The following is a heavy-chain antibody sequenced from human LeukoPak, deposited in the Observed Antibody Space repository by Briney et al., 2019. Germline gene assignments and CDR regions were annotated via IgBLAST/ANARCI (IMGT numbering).Heavy chain of an antibody. J-gene: IGHJ4*02. Sequence: GGSLRLSCAASGFTFSSYAMSWVRQAPGKGLEWVSAISGSGGSTYFADSVKGRFTLSRDNSKNTLYLQMNSLRAEDTAVYYCAKDPFSTGRGPTDDYWGQGTLVTGSS. CDR2: ISGSGGST. V-gene: IGHV3-23*01. CDR1: GFTFSSYA. D-gene: IGHD3-10*01. CDR3: AKDPFSTGRGPTDDY.